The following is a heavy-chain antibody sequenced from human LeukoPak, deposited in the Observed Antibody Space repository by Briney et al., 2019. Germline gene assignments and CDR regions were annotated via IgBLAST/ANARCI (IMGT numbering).Heavy chain of an antibody. V-gene: IGHV3-23*01. Sequence: GGSLRLSCAASGFTFSSYAMSWVRQAPGKGLEWVSAINGSGGSTYYADSVKGRFTISRDNSKNTLYLQMNSLRAEDTAVYYCAKGSGSYPGSGYGMDVWGQGTTVTVSS. CDR3: AKGSGSYPGSGYGMDV. CDR2: INGSGGST. CDR1: GFTFSSYA. D-gene: IGHD1-26*01. J-gene: IGHJ6*02.